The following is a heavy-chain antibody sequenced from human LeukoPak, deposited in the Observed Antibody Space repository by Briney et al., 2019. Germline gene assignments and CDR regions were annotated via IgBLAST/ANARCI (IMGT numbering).Heavy chain of an antibody. CDR2: ISSSSSYI. Sequence: PGGSLRLSCAASGFTFSSYSMNWVRQAPGKGLEWVSSISSSSSYIYYADSVKGRFTISRDNAKNSLYLQMNSLRAEDTAVYYCARDNGYSYENRFDPWGQGTLVTVSS. CDR3: ARDNGYSYENRFDP. CDR1: GFTFSSYS. J-gene: IGHJ5*02. V-gene: IGHV3-21*01. D-gene: IGHD5-18*01.